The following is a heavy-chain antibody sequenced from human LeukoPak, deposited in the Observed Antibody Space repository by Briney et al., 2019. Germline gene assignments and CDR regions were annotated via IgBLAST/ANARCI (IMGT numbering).Heavy chain of an antibody. D-gene: IGHD6-13*01. J-gene: IGHJ3*02. V-gene: IGHV3-21*01. CDR2: ISRSSSNI. CDR3: ASKGAAGTGAFDI. Sequence: RGSLRLSCAASAFTLSDYTMNWVRQPPRKGLEWVSSISRSSSNIYYEDFVRGRFTVSRDNAKNSLFLQMNSLRVEDTAIYYCASKGAAGTGAFDIWGQGTMLTVSS. CDR1: AFTLSDYT.